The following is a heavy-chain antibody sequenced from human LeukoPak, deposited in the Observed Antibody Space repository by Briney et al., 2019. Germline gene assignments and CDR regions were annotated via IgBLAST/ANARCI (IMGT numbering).Heavy chain of an antibody. CDR1: GFTFSSYA. Sequence: PGGSLKLSCAASGFTFSSYAMHWVRQAPGKGLEWVAAISYDGSNKYYADSVKGRFTISRDNSKNTLYLQMNSLRAEDTAVYYCARDKSYILTDWGQGTLVTVSS. V-gene: IGHV3-30*04. J-gene: IGHJ4*02. D-gene: IGHD3-9*01. CDR2: ISYDGSNK. CDR3: ARDKSYILTD.